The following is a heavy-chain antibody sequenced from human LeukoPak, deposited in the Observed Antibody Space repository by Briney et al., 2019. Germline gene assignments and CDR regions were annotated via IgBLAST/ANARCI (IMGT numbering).Heavy chain of an antibody. Sequence: GGSLRLSCAASGFTVSSNYMSWVRQAPGKGLEWVSVIYSGGSTYYADSVKGRFTISRDNSKNTLYLQMNSLRAEDTAVYYCARPRGGYYDSSGLDAFDIWGQGTMVIVSS. CDR3: ARPRGGYYDSSGLDAFDI. V-gene: IGHV3-66*02. CDR1: GFTVSSNY. D-gene: IGHD3-22*01. J-gene: IGHJ3*02. CDR2: IYSGGST.